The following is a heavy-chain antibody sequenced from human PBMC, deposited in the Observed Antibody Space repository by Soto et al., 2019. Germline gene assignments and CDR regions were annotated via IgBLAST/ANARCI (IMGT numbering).Heavy chain of an antibody. CDR2: IYYNGNT. Sequence: SETLSLTCTVSGGSISNYCWSWVRQPPGKRLEWIAYIYYNGNTNYNPSLKSRVTISVDTSKNQVSLKLTSVTAADTAVYYCARHKLESPHYYYYMDVWGTGTTVTVSS. CDR1: GGSISNYC. V-gene: IGHV4-59*08. D-gene: IGHD1-1*01. CDR3: ARHKLESPHYYYYMDV. J-gene: IGHJ6*03.